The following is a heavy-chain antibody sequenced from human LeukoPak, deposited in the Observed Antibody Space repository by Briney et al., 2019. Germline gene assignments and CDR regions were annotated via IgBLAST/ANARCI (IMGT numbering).Heavy chain of an antibody. CDR3: PRAPGSGWYSFDY. CDR2: INLSGGST. Sequence: ASVKVSCKASGYTFATYYIHWVRQAPGQGLEWMGTINLSGGSTSYAQNFQGRVTMTRDTSTSTVYMEVSSLRAEDTAVYYCPRAPGSGWYSFDYWGQGTLVTVSS. J-gene: IGHJ4*02. V-gene: IGHV1-46*01. D-gene: IGHD6-19*01. CDR1: GYTFATYY.